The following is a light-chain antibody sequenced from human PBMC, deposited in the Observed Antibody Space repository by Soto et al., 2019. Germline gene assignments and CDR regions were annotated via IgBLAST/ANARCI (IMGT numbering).Light chain of an antibody. V-gene: IGKV3-20*01. CDR2: EAS. CDR3: QQYGRPPRAT. Sequence: EIVLTQSPATLSLSPGERATLSCRASQSVSSSALTWYQQKPGQAPRLLIYEASSRATGIPDRFSGGGSGTDFTLSISKVEPEDFAVYYCQQYGRPPRATFGQGTRLEIK. CDR1: QSVSSSA. J-gene: IGKJ5*01.